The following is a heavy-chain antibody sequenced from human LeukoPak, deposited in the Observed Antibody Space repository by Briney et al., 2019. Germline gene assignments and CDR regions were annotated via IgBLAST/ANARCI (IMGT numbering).Heavy chain of an antibody. J-gene: IGHJ4*02. V-gene: IGHV4-39*01. CDR2: IYYSGST. Sequence: PSEALSLTCTVAGVSISSSSYYCGWIRQPPGKGLEWIGSIYYSGSTYYNPSLKSRVTISVDTSKNQFSLKLSSVTAADTPVYYCARIVGATPGPFDYWGQGTLVTVSS. CDR3: ARIVGATPGPFDY. CDR1: GVSISSSSYY. D-gene: IGHD1-26*01.